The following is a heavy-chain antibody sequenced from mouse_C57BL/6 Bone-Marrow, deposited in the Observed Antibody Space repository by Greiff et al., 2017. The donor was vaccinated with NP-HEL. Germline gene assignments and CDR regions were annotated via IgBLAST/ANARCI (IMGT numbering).Heavy chain of an antibody. CDR2: FYPGSGSI. D-gene: IGHD2-3*01. V-gene: IGHV1-62-2*01. J-gene: IGHJ3*01. CDR1: VYTFTEYT. CDR3: ARHEDHYHDGYFLFAY. Sequence: VQLQESGAELVKPGASVQLSCQASVYTFTEYTIHWVKQRSGQGLEWIGWFYPGSGSIKYNEKFKDKATLTADKSSSTVYMELSRLTSEDSAVYFCARHEDHYHDGYFLFAYWGQGTLVTVSA.